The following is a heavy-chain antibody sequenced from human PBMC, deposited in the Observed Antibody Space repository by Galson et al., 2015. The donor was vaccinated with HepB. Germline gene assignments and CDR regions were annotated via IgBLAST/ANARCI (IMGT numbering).Heavy chain of an antibody. Sequence: SLRLSCAASGFTFSSYSMNWVRQAPGKGLEWVSSISSSSSYIYYADSVKGRFTISRDNAKNSLYLQMNSLRAEDTAVYYCASGRGFGELVDFDYWGQGTLVTVSS. CDR1: GFTFSSYS. CDR3: ASGRGFGELVDFDY. CDR2: ISSSSSYI. V-gene: IGHV3-21*01. J-gene: IGHJ4*02. D-gene: IGHD3-10*01.